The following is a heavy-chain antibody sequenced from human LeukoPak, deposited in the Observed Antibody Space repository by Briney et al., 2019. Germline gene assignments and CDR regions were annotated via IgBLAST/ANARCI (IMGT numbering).Heavy chain of an antibody. D-gene: IGHD6-13*01. V-gene: IGHV3-53*01. CDR1: GFTVSSNY. J-gene: IGHJ4*02. CDR2: IYSGGST. CDR3: PSVHSSSWSPRDY. Sequence: GGSLRLSCAASGFTVSSNYMSWVRQAPGKGLEWVSVIYSGGSTYYADSVKGRFTISRDNTKNTLYLQRNSLRAADTAVYYCPSVHSSSWSPRDYWGQGTLVTVSS.